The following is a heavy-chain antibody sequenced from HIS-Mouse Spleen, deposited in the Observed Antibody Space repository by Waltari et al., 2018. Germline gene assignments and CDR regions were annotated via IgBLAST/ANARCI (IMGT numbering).Heavy chain of an antibody. J-gene: IGHJ2*01. CDR1: GGPISSRSYY. CDR3: AREIPYSSSWYDWYFDL. V-gene: IGHV4-39*07. Sequence: QLQLQESVPGLVKPSETLSLTCTVSGGPISSRSYYWGWHRQPTGKELEWISSIYYSGSTFYNPYLKSRVTISVDTSKNQFSLKLSSVTAADTAVYYCAREIPYSSSWYDWYFDLWGRGTLVTVSS. D-gene: IGHD6-13*01. CDR2: IYYSGST.